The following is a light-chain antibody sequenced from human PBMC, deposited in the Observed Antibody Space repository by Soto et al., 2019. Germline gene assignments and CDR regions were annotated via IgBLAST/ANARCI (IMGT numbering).Light chain of an antibody. CDR3: QQCDNLPLT. CDR2: DAS. CDR1: QDISNY. Sequence: DIQMTQSPSSLSASVGDRVTITCQASQDISNYLNWYQQKPGKAPKLLIYDASNLETGVPSRFSGSGSGTDFTFTISSLQPEDIATYYCQQCDNLPLTCGGGTKVDIK. V-gene: IGKV1-33*01. J-gene: IGKJ4*01.